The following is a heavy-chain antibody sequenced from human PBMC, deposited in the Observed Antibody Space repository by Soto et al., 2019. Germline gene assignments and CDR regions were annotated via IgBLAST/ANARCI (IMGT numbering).Heavy chain of an antibody. V-gene: IGHV3-48*01. CDR1: GFTFSRYS. J-gene: IGHJ4*02. D-gene: IGHD3-10*01. Sequence: EVQLVESGGGLIQPGGSLRLSCAASGFTFSRYSMNWVRQAPGKGLEWVSYITSSGATMYYADSVKGRFTISRDSAMNSIFPIMNSLRVEATALYYCARDRAPSSIRGVVSQTDCDYWGQGIMVTVSS. CDR3: ARDRAPSSIRGVVSQTDCDY. CDR2: ITSSGATM.